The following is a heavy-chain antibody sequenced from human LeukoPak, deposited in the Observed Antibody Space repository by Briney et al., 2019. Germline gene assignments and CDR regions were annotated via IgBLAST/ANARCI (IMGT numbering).Heavy chain of an antibody. J-gene: IGHJ5*02. Sequence: ASVKVSCKASGYTFTNYGISWVRQAPGQGLEWMGWISAYNGNTNYAQKFQGRVTITADESTSTAYMELSSLRSEDTAVYYCARVTGTQFDPWGQGTLVTVSS. CDR1: GYTFTNYG. V-gene: IGHV1-18*01. D-gene: IGHD1-7*01. CDR2: ISAYNGNT. CDR3: ARVTGTQFDP.